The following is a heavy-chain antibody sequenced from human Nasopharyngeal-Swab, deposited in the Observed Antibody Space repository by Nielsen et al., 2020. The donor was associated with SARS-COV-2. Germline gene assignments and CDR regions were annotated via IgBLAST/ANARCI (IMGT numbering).Heavy chain of an antibody. J-gene: IGHJ3*02. V-gene: IGHV4-30-2*03. D-gene: IGHD4-17*01. CDR1: GGSISSGGYS. Sequence: SETLSLTCAVSGGSISSGGYSWSWIRQSPGKGLEWIGSVYYSGSTYYNPSLKSRVSMSVDKSKNQFSLKLSSVTAADTAVYYCARPTAVSSSDAFDMWGQGTMVTVSS. CDR2: VYYSGST. CDR3: ARPTAVSSSDAFDM.